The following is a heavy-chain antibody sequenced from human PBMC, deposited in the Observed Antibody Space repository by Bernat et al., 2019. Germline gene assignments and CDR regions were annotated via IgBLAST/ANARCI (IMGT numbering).Heavy chain of an antibody. D-gene: IGHD3-10*01. V-gene: IGHV3-30-3*01. Sequence: QVQLVESGGGVVQPGRSLRLSCAASGFTFSGYAMHWVRQAPGKGLEWVAVISYDGSNKYYADSVKGRFTISRDNSKNTQHLQMNSLRTEDTALYYCASDYGFREFSYYFDYWGQGTLVTVSS. CDR3: ASDYGFREFSYYFDY. J-gene: IGHJ4*02. CDR2: ISYDGSNK. CDR1: GFTFSGYA.